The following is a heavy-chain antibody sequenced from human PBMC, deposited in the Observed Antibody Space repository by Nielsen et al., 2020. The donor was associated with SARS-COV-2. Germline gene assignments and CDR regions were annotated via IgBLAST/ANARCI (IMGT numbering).Heavy chain of an antibody. CDR1: GYSFTSYW. V-gene: IGHV5-10-1*01. CDR2: IDPSDSYT. Sequence: GGSLRLSCKGSGYSFTSYWISWVRQMPGKGLEWMGRIDPSDSYTNYSPSFQGHVTISADKSISTAYLQWSSLKASDTAIYYCARHVRGSSALFDYWGQGALVTSPQ. J-gene: IGHJ4*02. CDR3: ARHVRGSSALFDY. D-gene: IGHD6-6*01.